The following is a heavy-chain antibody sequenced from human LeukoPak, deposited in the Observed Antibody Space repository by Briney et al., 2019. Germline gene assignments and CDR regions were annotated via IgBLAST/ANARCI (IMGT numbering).Heavy chain of an antibody. CDR2: ISGSGGST. CDR1: GFTFSHYG. V-gene: IGHV3-23*01. D-gene: IGHD2-15*01. J-gene: IGHJ4*02. Sequence: GGSLRLSCAASGFTFSHYGMSWVRQAPGKGLEWVSAISGSGGSTYYADSVKGRFTISRDDSKNTLYLQMNSLRAEDTAVYYCAKACSGGSCYDYWGQGTLVTVSS. CDR3: AKACSGGSCYDY.